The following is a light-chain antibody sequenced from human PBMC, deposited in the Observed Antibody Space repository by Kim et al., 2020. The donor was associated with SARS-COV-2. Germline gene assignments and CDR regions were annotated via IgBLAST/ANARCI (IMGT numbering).Light chain of an antibody. V-gene: IGKV3-15*01. CDR1: QSIDRN. CDR3: HQYSKWPLT. Sequence: EIVMTQSPATLSVSPGERVTLSCRASQSIDRNLAWYQQKPGQAPRLLISGAATRATDLSARFSGSGSGTEFTLTISSLQSEDFAVYYCHQYSKWPLTFGGGTKVDIK. J-gene: IGKJ4*01. CDR2: GAA.